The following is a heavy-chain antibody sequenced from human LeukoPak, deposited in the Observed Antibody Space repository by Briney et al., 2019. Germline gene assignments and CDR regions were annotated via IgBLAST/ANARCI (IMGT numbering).Heavy chain of an antibody. J-gene: IGHJ3*01. Sequence: ASVKVSCKTSGYTFSSYGISWVRQVPGQGLEWMGWISAYNGDRNYAQKLQGRVTMTRDTPTVTAYMELSSLRSEDTAVYYCARGKAASGDVFDFWGQGTMVTVSS. D-gene: IGHD2-15*01. V-gene: IGHV1-18*01. CDR3: ARGKAASGDVFDF. CDR2: ISAYNGDR. CDR1: GYTFSSYG.